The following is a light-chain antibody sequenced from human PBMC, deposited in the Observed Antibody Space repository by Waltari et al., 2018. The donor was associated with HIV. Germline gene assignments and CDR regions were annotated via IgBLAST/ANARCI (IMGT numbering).Light chain of an antibody. CDR3: QQYETLPLT. CDR1: HEIINH. J-gene: IGKJ4*01. V-gene: IGKV1-33*01. CDR2: DAS. Sequence: TPSPSPLSASLGARVTITCQANHEIINHLTWYQQKPGKAPELLIFDASHLEPGVTSRFSGSGSGTHFTLTISSLHPEDFATYFCQQYETLPLTFGGGTRVDIK.